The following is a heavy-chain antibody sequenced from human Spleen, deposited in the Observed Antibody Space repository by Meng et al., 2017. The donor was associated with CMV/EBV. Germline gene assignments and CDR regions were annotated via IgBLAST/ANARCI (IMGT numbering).Heavy chain of an antibody. CDR3: ARDSEQWLVRY. V-gene: IGHV4-39*07. CDR1: GGSISSRSYY. D-gene: IGHD6-19*01. CDR2: IFYDGRS. Sequence: SETLSLTCSVSGGSISSRSYYWGWIRQSPGQGLEWIGSIFYDGRSYNNPSLTSRVTISVDLSENQFSLKLSSVTAADTAVYYCARDSEQWLVRYWGQGTLVTVSS. J-gene: IGHJ4*02.